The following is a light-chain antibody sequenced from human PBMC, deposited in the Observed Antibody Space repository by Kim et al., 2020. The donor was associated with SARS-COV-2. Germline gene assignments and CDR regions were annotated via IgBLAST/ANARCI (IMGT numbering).Light chain of an antibody. CDR3: QQNSNWL. J-gene: IGKJ4*01. V-gene: IGKV3-11*01. CDR1: QSVSSH. CDR2: DAS. Sequence: LSLSPGDRATLSCRASQSVSSHLAWYQQRPGQPPSLLIYDASNRATGVPDRCSGSGSETDFTLTISSLEPEYFAVYYCQQNSNWLFGGGTKVDIK.